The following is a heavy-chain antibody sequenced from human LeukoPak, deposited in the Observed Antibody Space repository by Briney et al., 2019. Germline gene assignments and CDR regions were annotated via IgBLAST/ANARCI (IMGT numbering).Heavy chain of an antibody. Sequence: GGSLRLSCAASGFTFNNYWMHWVRHAPGKGLVWVSRINTDGSTTSYADSVKGRFTISRDNAKNTLYLQMNSLRAEDTAVYYCVRILRCSGGTCYRWFDPWGQGTLVTVSS. V-gene: IGHV3-74*01. CDR3: VRILRCSGGTCYRWFDP. D-gene: IGHD2-15*01. CDR1: GFTFNNYW. CDR2: INTDGSTT. J-gene: IGHJ5*02.